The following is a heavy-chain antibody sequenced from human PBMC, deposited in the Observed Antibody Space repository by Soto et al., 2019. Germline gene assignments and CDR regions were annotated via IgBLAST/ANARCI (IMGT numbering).Heavy chain of an antibody. J-gene: IGHJ4*02. Sequence: SETLSLTCTVSGGSISSYYWSWIRQPPGKGPEWIGYIYYSGSTNYNPSLKSRVTISVDTSKNQFSLKLSSVTAADTAVYYCARLGGGNRQGAVADYWGQGTLVTVSS. V-gene: IGHV4-59*08. D-gene: IGHD6-19*01. CDR2: IYYSGST. CDR3: ARLGGGNRQGAVADY. CDR1: GGSISSYY.